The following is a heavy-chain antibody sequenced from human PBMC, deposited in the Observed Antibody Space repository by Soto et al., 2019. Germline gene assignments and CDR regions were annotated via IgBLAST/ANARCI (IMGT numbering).Heavy chain of an antibody. J-gene: IGHJ4*01. CDR1: GYNFRSYA. Sequence: QVQLVESGGGVVQPGRSLRLSCAASGYNFRSYALHWVRQAPGKGLEWVAFISYDGKNQNYADSVKGRFTISRDDSTRALYVQMDSLRFEDTAVYYCVREAAYSGYWQLEYWGNGTLVAVGS. V-gene: IGHV3-30*04. D-gene: IGHD5-12*01. CDR3: VREAAYSGYWQLEY. CDR2: ISYDGKNQ.